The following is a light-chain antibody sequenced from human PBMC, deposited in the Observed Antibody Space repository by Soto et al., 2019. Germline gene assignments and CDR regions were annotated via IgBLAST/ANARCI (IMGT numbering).Light chain of an antibody. V-gene: IGLV2-8*01. CDR2: EVS. J-gene: IGLJ1*01. Sequence: QSALTKPPSASGAPGQSVTISCTGTSSDVGGYNYVSWYQQHPGKAPKLMIYEVSKRPSGVPDRFSGSKSGNTASLTVSGLQAEDEADYYCSSYAGSLYVFGTGTKVTVL. CDR3: SSYAGSLYV. CDR1: SSDVGGYNY.